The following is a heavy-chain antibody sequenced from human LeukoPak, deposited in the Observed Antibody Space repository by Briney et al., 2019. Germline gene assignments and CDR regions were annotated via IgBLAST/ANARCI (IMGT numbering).Heavy chain of an antibody. CDR3: ARAGSYYDFWSGFAFDY. CDR1: GYTFTSYG. CDR2: ISAYNGNT. J-gene: IGHJ4*02. V-gene: IGHV1-18*01. D-gene: IGHD3-3*01. Sequence: WASVKVSCKASGYTFTSYGISWVRQAPGQGLEWMGWISAYNGNTNYAQKLQGRVTMTTDTSTSTAYMELRSLRSEDTAVYYCARAGSYYDFWSGFAFDYWGQGTLVTVSS.